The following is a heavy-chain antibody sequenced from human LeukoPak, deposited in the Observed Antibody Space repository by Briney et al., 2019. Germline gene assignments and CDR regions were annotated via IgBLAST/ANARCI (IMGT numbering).Heavy chain of an antibody. J-gene: IGHJ1*01. Sequence: GGSLRLSCAASGFTFSSYGMHWVRQAPGKGLEWVAFIRYDGSNKYYADSVKGRFTISRDNSKNTLYLQMNSLRAEDTAVYYCAKDRYCSSTSCYLHFQHWGQGTLVTASS. V-gene: IGHV3-30*02. CDR1: GFTFSSYG. CDR3: AKDRYCSSTSCYLHFQH. CDR2: IRYDGSNK. D-gene: IGHD2-2*01.